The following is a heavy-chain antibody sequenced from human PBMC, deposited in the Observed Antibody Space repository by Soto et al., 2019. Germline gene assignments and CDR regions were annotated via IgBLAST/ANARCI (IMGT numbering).Heavy chain of an antibody. V-gene: IGHV1-69*02. CDR1: GGSFGSNS. CDR3: SVGEAGDYRYPRNDGFEI. Sequence: QVQLVQSGAEVKKPGSSVKVSCKASGGSFGSNSITWVRQAPGQGLEWMGRIIPILDMTNYPQKMQDRVKITADKSTSTVYLDLSSLRSEDTAMYYCSVGEAGDYRYPRNDGFEIWGQGTRVTVSS. CDR2: IIPILDMT. D-gene: IGHD3-16*02. J-gene: IGHJ3*02.